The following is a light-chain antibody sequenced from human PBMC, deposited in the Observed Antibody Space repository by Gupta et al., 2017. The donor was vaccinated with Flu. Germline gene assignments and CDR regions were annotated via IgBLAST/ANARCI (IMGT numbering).Light chain of an antibody. CDR2: YDD. CDR3: ATWDDSLNVYV. J-gene: IGLJ1*01. Sequence: QSVLTQPPSVAEAPRQTVTISCSGSSSNIGNNAVNWYQQFPGKSPKLLIYYDDLLPSGVSDRFSGSKSGTLASLAISGLQSEDEADYYCATWDDSLNVYVFGTGTKVTVL. CDR1: SSNIGNNA. V-gene: IGLV1-36*01.